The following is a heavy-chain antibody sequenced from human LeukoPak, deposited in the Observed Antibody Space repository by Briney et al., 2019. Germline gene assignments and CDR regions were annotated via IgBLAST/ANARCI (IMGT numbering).Heavy chain of an antibody. V-gene: IGHV4-38-2*02. D-gene: IGHD3-10*01. CDR1: GYSISSGYD. CDR3: AKSNGYGLVDI. CDR2: IFYSGST. J-gene: IGHJ3*02. Sequence: PSETLSLTCTVSGYSISSGYDWGWIRQPPGKGLEWIGNIFYSGSTYYSPSLKSRVTISLDTSRNQFSLKLNSVTAADTAVYYCAKSNGYGLVDIWGQGTMVTVSS.